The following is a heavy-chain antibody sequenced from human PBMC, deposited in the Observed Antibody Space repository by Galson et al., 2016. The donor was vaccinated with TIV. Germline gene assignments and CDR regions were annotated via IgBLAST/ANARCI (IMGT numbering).Heavy chain of an antibody. D-gene: IGHD3-22*01. V-gene: IGHV3-23*01. J-gene: IGHJ4*02. CDR2: ISGGGDGT. CDR1: GFTFSSYA. Sequence: SLRLSCAVSGFTFSSYAMSWVRQAPGKGLEWVSAISGGGDGTYYADSVKGRFTISRDNSKHTLYLQMNNLRAEDTAIYYCAKLADYFDSSGKFDYWGQGTLVIVSS. CDR3: AKLADYFDSSGKFDY.